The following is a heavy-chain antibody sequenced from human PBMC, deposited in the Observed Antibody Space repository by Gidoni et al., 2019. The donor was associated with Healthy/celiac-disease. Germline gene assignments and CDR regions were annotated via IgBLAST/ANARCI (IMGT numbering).Heavy chain of an antibody. CDR3: AKGHIVVVVAATLNYGMDV. CDR2: ISYDGSNK. Sequence: QVQLVESGGGVVQPGRSLRLSCAASGFPFSSYGMHWVRQAPGKGLEWVAVISYDGSNKYYADSVKGRFTISRDNSKNTLYLQMNSLRAEDTAVYYCAKGHIVVVVAATLNYGMDVWGQGTTVTVSS. V-gene: IGHV3-30*18. D-gene: IGHD2-15*01. CDR1: GFPFSSYG. J-gene: IGHJ6*02.